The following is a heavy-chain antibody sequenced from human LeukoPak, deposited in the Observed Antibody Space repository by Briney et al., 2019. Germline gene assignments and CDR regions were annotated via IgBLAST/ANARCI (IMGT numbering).Heavy chain of an antibody. D-gene: IGHD3-10*01. CDR2: ISYDGSNK. CDR3: ARDTLYGSGSYYGLDV. CDR1: GYTFTGYY. V-gene: IGHV3-30-3*01. J-gene: IGHJ6*02. Sequence: SCKASGYTFTGYYMHWVRQAPGKGLEWVAVISYDGSNKYYADSVKGRFTISRDSSKNTVYGQMNSLRAEDTAVYYCARDTLYGSGSYYGLDVWGQGTTVTVSS.